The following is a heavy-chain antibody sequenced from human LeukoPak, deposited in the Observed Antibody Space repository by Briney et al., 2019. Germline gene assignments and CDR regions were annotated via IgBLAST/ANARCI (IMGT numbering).Heavy chain of an antibody. CDR2: ITSSSSYI. V-gene: IGHV3-21*01. D-gene: IGHD6-19*01. CDR3: ATEGPSSGWYDAFDI. CDR1: GFTFSTYS. Sequence: GGSLRLSCAASGFTFSTYSMTWVRQAPGKGLEWVSSITSSSSYIYYADSVKGRFTISRDNSKNTLYLQMNSLRAEDTAVYFCATEGPSSGWYDAFDIWGQGTMVTVSS. J-gene: IGHJ3*02.